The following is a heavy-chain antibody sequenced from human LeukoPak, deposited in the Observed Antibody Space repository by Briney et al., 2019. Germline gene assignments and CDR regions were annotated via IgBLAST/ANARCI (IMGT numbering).Heavy chain of an antibody. Sequence: PGGSLRLSCAASGFTFSSYSMSWVRQAPGKGLEWVSSISSSSSYIYYADSVKGRFTISRDNSKNSLYLQMNSLRAEDTALYSCAKDIRGSTSWYGLDYWGQGTLVTVSS. CDR3: AKDIRGSTSWYGLDY. V-gene: IGHV3-21*04. D-gene: IGHD6-13*01. J-gene: IGHJ4*02. CDR1: GFTFSSYS. CDR2: ISSSSSYI.